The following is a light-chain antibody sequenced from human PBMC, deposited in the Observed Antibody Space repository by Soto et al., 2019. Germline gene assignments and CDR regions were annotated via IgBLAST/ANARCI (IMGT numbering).Light chain of an antibody. Sequence: QSALTQPASVSGSPGQSITISCTGTSSDVGGYNYVSWYQQHPGKAPKLMIYEVSNRFSGSKSGNTASLTISGLQAEDEADYYCTSYTTSSTHGVFGGGTKVTVL. CDR1: SSDVGGYNY. J-gene: IGLJ3*02. V-gene: IGLV2-14*01. CDR3: TSYTTSSTHGV. CDR2: EVS.